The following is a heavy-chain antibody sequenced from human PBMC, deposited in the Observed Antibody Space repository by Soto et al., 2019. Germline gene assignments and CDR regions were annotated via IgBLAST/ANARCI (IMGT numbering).Heavy chain of an antibody. CDR2: IKSNTDGGTT. J-gene: IGHJ4*02. Sequence: EVHLVESGGDLVKPGGSLRLSCEGSGFTFNNAWMSWVRQAPGKGLEWVGRIKSNTDGGTTDYAAPVKGRFTISRDDSKNTMYLHMNSLETEDTAVYFCTTDLPWTYGALGYWGQGTLVTVS. V-gene: IGHV3-15*01. CDR3: TTDLPWTYGALGY. D-gene: IGHD1-7*01. CDR1: GFTFNNAW.